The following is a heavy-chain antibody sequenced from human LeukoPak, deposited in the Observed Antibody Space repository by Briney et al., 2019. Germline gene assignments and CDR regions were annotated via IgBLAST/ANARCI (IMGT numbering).Heavy chain of an antibody. Sequence: PGRSLRLSCAASGFTFDDYAMHWVRQAPGKGLEWVAVISYDGSNKYYADSVKGRFTISRDNSKNTLYLQMNSLRAEDTAVYYCAKDLGDTATGMDVWGQGTTVTVSS. D-gene: IGHD5-18*01. CDR2: ISYDGSNK. CDR3: AKDLGDTATGMDV. J-gene: IGHJ6*02. V-gene: IGHV3-30*18. CDR1: GFTFDDYA.